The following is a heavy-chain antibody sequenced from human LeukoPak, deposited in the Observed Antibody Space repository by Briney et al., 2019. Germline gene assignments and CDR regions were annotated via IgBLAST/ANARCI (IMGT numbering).Heavy chain of an antibody. CDR3: ARDPSRVSYPYYYMDV. J-gene: IGHJ6*03. CDR2: FYHSGGT. CDR1: GYSISSVYY. D-gene: IGHD5/OR15-5a*01. V-gene: IGHV4-38-2*02. Sequence: SGTLSLTCTVSGYSISSVYYWGWIRQPPGKGLEWIGSFYHSGGTYYNPSLKSRVTMPSDTSTSTVYMELSSLRSEDTAVYYCARDPSRVSYPYYYMDVWGKGTTVTISS.